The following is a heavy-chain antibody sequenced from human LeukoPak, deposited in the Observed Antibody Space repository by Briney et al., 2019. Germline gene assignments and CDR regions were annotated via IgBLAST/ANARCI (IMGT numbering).Heavy chain of an antibody. J-gene: IGHJ3*02. CDR1: GFTFSSYA. Sequence: GGSLRLSRAASGFTFSSYAMSWVRQAPGKGLEWVSAISGSGGSTYYADSVKGRFTISRDNSKNTLYLQMNSLRAEDTAVYYCARQETYYDILTGYDAFDIWGQGTMVTVSS. D-gene: IGHD3-9*01. V-gene: IGHV3-23*01. CDR2: ISGSGGST. CDR3: ARQETYYDILTGYDAFDI.